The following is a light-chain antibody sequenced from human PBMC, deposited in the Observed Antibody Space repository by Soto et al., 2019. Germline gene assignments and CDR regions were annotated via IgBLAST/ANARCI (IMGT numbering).Light chain of an antibody. CDR1: QSVSSSY. CDR2: GAF. J-gene: IGKJ5*01. V-gene: IGKV3D-20*02. CDR3: QQRNIWHPVT. Sequence: EIVLAQSPVTLSLSPVERATRSFGASQSVSSSYLAWYQQKPPQAPSLXXYGAFNRATGIPARFSGSGSGTDFTLPISSLQTQDSATYYCQQRNIWHPVTFGQGTRLEIK.